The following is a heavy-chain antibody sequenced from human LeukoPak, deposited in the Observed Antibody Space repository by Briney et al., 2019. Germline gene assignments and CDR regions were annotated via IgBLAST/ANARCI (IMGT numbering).Heavy chain of an antibody. Sequence: GGSLRLSRAASGFTVSSNYMSWVRQAPGKGLEWVSVIYSGGSAYYADSVKGRFTISRDNSKNTLYLQMNSLRAEDTAVYYCARSYDSDAFDIWGQGTMVTVSS. CDR2: IYSGGSA. J-gene: IGHJ3*02. V-gene: IGHV3-53*01. D-gene: IGHD3-22*01. CDR1: GFTVSSNY. CDR3: ARSYDSDAFDI.